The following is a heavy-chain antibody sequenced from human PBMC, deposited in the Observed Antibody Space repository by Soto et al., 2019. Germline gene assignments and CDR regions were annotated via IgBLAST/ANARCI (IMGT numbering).Heavy chain of an antibody. Sequence: QVHLVQSGAEVKKPGASVKVSCKVSGYSLNELSIHWVRQAPGKGLEWMGGFDPEDGEIVYAQKFQGRVTMTEDPSTDTANMDLSSLRSEDTAVYYCATGGPAGDFDNWGQGTLVTVSS. CDR3: ATGGPAGDFDN. J-gene: IGHJ4*02. V-gene: IGHV1-24*01. CDR2: FDPEDGEI. D-gene: IGHD3-10*01. CDR1: GYSLNELS.